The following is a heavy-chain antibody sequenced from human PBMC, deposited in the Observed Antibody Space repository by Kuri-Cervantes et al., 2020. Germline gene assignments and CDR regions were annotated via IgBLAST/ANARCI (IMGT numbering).Heavy chain of an antibody. D-gene: IGHD1-26*01. CDR2: IRNKANNYAT. Sequence: GESLKISCSASGFTFSGSTMHWVRQASGKGLEWVGRIRNKANNYATAYTESVKGRFTISRDNSKNTLYLQMNSLTTEDTAVFYCAKQTVGSYFDYWGQGTLVTVSS. CDR1: GFTFSGST. V-gene: IGHV3-73*01. J-gene: IGHJ4*02. CDR3: AKQTVGSYFDY.